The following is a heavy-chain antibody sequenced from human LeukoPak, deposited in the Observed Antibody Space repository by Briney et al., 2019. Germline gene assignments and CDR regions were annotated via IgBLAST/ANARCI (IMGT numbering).Heavy chain of an antibody. J-gene: IGHJ4*02. CDR2: IKQDGSEK. Sequence: GGSLRLSCAASGFTFSSYWMSWVRQAPGMGLEWVANIKQDGSEKDYADPVKGRFTISRDNAKNSLYPQMNSLRAEDTAVYYCAKADGYSYGYYFDYWGQGTLVTVSS. D-gene: IGHD5-18*01. CDR3: AKADGYSYGYYFDY. V-gene: IGHV3-7*01. CDR1: GFTFSSYW.